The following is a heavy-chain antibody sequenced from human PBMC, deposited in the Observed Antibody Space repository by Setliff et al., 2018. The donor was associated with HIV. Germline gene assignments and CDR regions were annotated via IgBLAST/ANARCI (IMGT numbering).Heavy chain of an antibody. CDR1: GGFISSSSYY. CDR2: IYYSGGT. D-gene: IGHD3-3*01. Sequence: SETLSLTCTVSGGFISSSSYYWGWIRQPPGKGLEWIGSIYYSGGTYCNPSLKSRVTISVDTSKNQFSLRLSSVTAADSAVYYCTSGRYYDFWSGFDFYFDYWGQGILVTVSS. J-gene: IGHJ4*02. CDR3: TSGRYYDFWSGFDFYFDY. V-gene: IGHV4-39*01.